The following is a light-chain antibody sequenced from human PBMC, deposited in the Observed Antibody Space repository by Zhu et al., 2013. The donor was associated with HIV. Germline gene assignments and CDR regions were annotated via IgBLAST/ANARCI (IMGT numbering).Light chain of an antibody. Sequence: DIVMTQSPDSLAVSLGNRATINCKSSQSVLYYSNNKNYLAWYQQKPGQPPKLLIYWASTRESGVPDRFSGSGSGTDFTLTISSLQAEDVAVYYCQQYYSTPPMYSFGQGTKLEIK. CDR2: WAS. J-gene: IGKJ2*03. V-gene: IGKV4-1*01. CDR3: QQYYSTPPMYS. CDR1: QSVLYYSNNKNY.